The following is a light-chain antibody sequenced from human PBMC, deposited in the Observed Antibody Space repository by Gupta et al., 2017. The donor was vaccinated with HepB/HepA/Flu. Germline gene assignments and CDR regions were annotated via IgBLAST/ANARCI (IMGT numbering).Light chain of an antibody. CDR1: NIGSKS. J-gene: IGLJ2*01. CDR3: QVWDSSSDHVV. V-gene: IGLV3-21*03. CDR2: DDS. Sequence: SSVLTPPPSLSVAPGKTARITCGGNNIGSKSVHWYQQKPGQAPVLVVYDDSDRPSGIPERFSGSNSGNTATLTISRVEAGDEADYYCQVWDSSSDHVVFGGGTKLTVL.